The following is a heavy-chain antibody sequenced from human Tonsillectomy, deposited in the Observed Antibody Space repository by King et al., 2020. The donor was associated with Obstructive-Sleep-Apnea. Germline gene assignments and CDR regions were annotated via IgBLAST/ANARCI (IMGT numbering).Heavy chain of an antibody. CDR1: GGSISIGAYF. CDR2: IFYSGNT. D-gene: IGHD3-10*01. CDR3: AGVPILWFGESHRDWYFDL. Sequence: VQLQESGPGLVKPSQTLSLTCAVSGGSISIGAYFWSWIRRHPGKGLEWIGYIFYSGNTYYNPSLKSRLTISVDTSENQFSLRLSSVTAADTAVYYCAGVPILWFGESHRDWYFDLWGRGTLVTVSP. J-gene: IGHJ2*01. V-gene: IGHV4-31*11.